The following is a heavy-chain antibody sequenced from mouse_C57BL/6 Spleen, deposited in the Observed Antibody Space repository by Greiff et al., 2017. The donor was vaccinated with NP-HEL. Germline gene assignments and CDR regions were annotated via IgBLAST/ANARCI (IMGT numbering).Heavy chain of an antibody. Sequence: EVKLVESGGGLVKPGGSLKLSCAASGFTFSDYGMHWVRQAPEKGLEWVAYISSGSSTIYYADTVKGRFTISRDNAKNTLFLQMTSLRSEDTAMYYCARGSMVTRWYFDVWGTGTTVTVSS. CDR1: GFTFSDYG. J-gene: IGHJ1*03. CDR3: ARGSMVTRWYFDV. D-gene: IGHD2-2*01. V-gene: IGHV5-17*01. CDR2: ISSGSSTI.